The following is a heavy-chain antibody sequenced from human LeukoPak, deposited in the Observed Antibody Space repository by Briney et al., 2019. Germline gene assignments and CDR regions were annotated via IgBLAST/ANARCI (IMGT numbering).Heavy chain of an antibody. CDR1: GDSITNYY. V-gene: IGHV4-4*07. D-gene: IGHD2-2*01. CDR3: ARYRVVPAAMDL. Sequence: SETLSLTCTVSGDSITNYYWSWIRQSDGKGLEWIGRIYGSGSANYNPSLKSRVTMSVDTSKNQFSLQLTSVTAADTAIYYCARYRVVPAAMDLWPHGTTVSVSS. J-gene: IGHJ6*01. CDR2: IYGSGSA.